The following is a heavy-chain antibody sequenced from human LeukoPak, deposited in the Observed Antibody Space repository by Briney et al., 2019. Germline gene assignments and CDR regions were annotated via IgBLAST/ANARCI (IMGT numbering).Heavy chain of an antibody. J-gene: IGHJ4*02. CDR1: GFTFSDYY. D-gene: IGHD5-12*01. CDR2: ISSSSSYT. V-gene: IGHV3-11*06. Sequence: PGGSLRLSCAASGFTFSDYYMSWIRQAPGKGLEWVPYISSSSSYTNYADSVKGRFTISRDNAKNSLYLQMNSLRAEDTAVYYCARDLRRGYSGYDLGYWGQGTLVTVSS. CDR3: ARDLRRGYSGYDLGY.